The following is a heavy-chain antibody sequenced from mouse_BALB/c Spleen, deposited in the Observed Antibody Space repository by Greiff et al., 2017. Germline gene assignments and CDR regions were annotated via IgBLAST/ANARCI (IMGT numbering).Heavy chain of an antibody. V-gene: IGHV5-6*01. CDR2: ISSGGSYT. J-gene: IGHJ2*01. CDR1: GFTFSSYG. CDR3: ARHEEGY. Sequence: EVQGVESGGDLVKPGGSLKLSCAASGFTFSSYGLSWVRQTPDKRLEWVATISSGGSYTYYPDSVKGRFTISRDNAKNTLYLQMSSLKSEDTAMYYCARHEEGYWGQGTTRTVAS.